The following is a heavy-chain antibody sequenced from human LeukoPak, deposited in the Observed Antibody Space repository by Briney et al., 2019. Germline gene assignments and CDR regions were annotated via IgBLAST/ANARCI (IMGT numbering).Heavy chain of an antibody. D-gene: IGHD3-22*01. V-gene: IGHV3-30*01. Sequence: PGGSLRLSCAASGLTFSTYPIHWVREAPDEGLEGGAVITHDGGSQYYADSVKGRFTISRDNSKNTVFLHMNSLSPEDTAVYYCFTGRHYYYDSWGQGTLVTVSS. CDR1: GLTFSTYP. CDR2: ITHDGGSQ. CDR3: FTGRHYYYDS. J-gene: IGHJ5*01.